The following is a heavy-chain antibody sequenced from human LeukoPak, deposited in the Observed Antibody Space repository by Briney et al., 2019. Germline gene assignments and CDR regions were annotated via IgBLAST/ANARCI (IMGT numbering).Heavy chain of an antibody. D-gene: IGHD3-3*01. V-gene: IGHV4-59*01. J-gene: IGHJ5*02. CDR1: GGSISSYY. Sequence: PSETLSLTCTVSGGSISSYYWSWIRQPPGKGLEWIGYIYYSGSTNYNPSLNSGVTISVDTSKNQCSLKLSSVTAADTAVYYCARVGHYDFWSGYYTGRKSANLNWFDPWGQGTLVTVSS. CDR3: ARVGHYDFWSGYYTGRKSANLNWFDP. CDR2: IYYSGST.